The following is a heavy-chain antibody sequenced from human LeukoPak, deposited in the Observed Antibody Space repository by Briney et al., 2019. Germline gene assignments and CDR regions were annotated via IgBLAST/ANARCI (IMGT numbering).Heavy chain of an antibody. Sequence: SETLSLTCTVSGGSISSYYWSWIRQPPGKGLEWVGYIYYSGSTNYNPSLKSRVTISVDTSKNQFSLKLSSVTAADTAVYYCARDRPSTGTTRGHYYYGMDVWGQGTTVTVSS. CDR3: ARDRPSTGTTRGHYYYGMDV. J-gene: IGHJ6*02. V-gene: IGHV4-59*01. CDR1: GGSISSYY. CDR2: IYYSGST. D-gene: IGHD1-7*01.